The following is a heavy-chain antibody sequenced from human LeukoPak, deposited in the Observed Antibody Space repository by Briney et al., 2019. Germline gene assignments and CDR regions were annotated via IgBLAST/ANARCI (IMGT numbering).Heavy chain of an antibody. Sequence: GGSLRLSCAASGFTFINYAMNWVRQAPGKGLEWVSAISVSGGNADYADSVKGRFTISRDNSKNTLYLQMNSLSAEDTAVYYCARAYGFTDYWGQGTLVTVSS. CDR3: ARAYGFTDY. D-gene: IGHD3-10*01. V-gene: IGHV3-23*01. CDR2: ISVSGGNA. CDR1: GFTFINYA. J-gene: IGHJ4*02.